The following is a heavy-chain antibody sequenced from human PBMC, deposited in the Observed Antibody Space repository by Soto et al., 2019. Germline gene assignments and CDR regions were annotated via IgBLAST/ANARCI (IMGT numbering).Heavy chain of an antibody. V-gene: IGHV1-3*04. J-gene: IGHJ6*02. Sequence: ASVKVSCKAFGYTPTDNAIHWVRQAPGQRLEWMGWITSVNGNTKYSQTFRDRVTINRDTSASTVYMDLSSLRSDDTAVYYCARGAYPPGSNYYYGMDVWGLGTTVTVSS. CDR2: ITSVNGNT. CDR3: ARGAYPPGSNYYYGMDV. D-gene: IGHD3-16*01. CDR1: GYTPTDNA.